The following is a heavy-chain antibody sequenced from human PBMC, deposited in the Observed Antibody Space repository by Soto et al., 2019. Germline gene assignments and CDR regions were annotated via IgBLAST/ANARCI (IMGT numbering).Heavy chain of an antibody. J-gene: IGHJ4*03. Sequence: QVQLLESGGGLVRPVGYLRLSCAASGFSFSEYYMTWIRQAPGKGLEWLSYISNTSRTIYYAESVKGRFTISRDNAANLLYLQMKSLRAEDTAVYYCVRRDFGDYADSFHPWGRGTLVTVSS. CDR3: VRRDFGDYADSFHP. CDR1: GFSFSEYY. D-gene: IGHD4-17*01. V-gene: IGHV3-11*01. CDR2: ISNTSRTI.